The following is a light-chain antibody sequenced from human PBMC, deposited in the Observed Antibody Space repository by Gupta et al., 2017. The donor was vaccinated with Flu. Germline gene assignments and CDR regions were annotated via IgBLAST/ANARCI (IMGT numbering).Light chain of an antibody. V-gene: IGKV1-39*01. Sequence: DIQMTQSPFSLSASLGDRVTITCRASQSIISFLNWYQQKPGKAPKLLIYTASNLQGGVPSRFSGSGSGTDFTLTISSLQPEDFATYYCQQSYGIPETFGHGTKVEI. CDR1: QSIISF. J-gene: IGKJ1*01. CDR3: QQSYGIPET. CDR2: TAS.